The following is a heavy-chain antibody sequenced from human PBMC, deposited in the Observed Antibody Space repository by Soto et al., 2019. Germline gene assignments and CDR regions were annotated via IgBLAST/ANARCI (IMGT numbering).Heavy chain of an antibody. Sequence: EVQVVESGGGLVQPGGSLRLSCAASGFPFSNYEMNWVRQAPGKGLEWLSYIDSSGNHINYADSVKGRFTISRDNAENSLFLQMNRLRAEDTAFYYCASEGPIGKHDSFELWGRGTLVTVSS. CDR1: GFPFSNYE. CDR3: ASEGPIGKHDSFEL. V-gene: IGHV3-48*03. J-gene: IGHJ3*01. CDR2: IDSSGNHI. D-gene: IGHD3-10*01.